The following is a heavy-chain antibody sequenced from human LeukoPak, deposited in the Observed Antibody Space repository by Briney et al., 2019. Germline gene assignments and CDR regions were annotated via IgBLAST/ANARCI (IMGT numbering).Heavy chain of an antibody. CDR3: AKDRRYSGSYGYFDY. CDR2: ISWDGGST. CDR1: GFTFDDYA. V-gene: IGHV3-43D*03. Sequence: GGSLRLSCAASGFTFDDYAMHWVRQAPGKGLEWVSLISWDGGSTYYADSVKGRFTISRDNSKNSLYLQMNSLRAEDTALYYCAKDRRYSGSYGYFDYWGQGTLVTVSS. D-gene: IGHD1-26*01. J-gene: IGHJ4*02.